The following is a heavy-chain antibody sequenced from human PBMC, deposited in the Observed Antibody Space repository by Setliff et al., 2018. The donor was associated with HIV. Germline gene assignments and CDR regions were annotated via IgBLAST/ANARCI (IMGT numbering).Heavy chain of an antibody. CDR3: ARDRSMIVVVDDAFDI. CDR1: GLTFSTHS. D-gene: IGHD3-22*01. Sequence: PGESLKISCAASGLTFSTHSMNWVRQAPGKGLEWVSYISGSSSPIHYADSVKGRFTVSRDNSKNTLYLQMNSLRGEDTAMYYCARDRSMIVVVDDAFDIWGQGTMVTVSS. V-gene: IGHV3-48*01. J-gene: IGHJ3*02. CDR2: ISGSSSPI.